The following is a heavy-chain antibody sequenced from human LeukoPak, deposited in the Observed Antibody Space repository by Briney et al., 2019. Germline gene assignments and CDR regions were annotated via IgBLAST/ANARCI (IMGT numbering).Heavy chain of an antibody. Sequence: ASVKVSCKASGYTFISYGISWVRQAPGQGLEWMGWISAYNGNTNYAQKFQGRVTMTTDTSTSTAYMDLRSLRSDDTAVYYCARFTLTGTVDYWGQGTLVTVSS. D-gene: IGHD1-20*01. V-gene: IGHV1-18*01. CDR1: GYTFISYG. CDR3: ARFTLTGTVDY. J-gene: IGHJ4*02. CDR2: ISAYNGNT.